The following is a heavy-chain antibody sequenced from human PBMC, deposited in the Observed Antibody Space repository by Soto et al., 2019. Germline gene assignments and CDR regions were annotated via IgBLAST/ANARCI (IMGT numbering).Heavy chain of an antibody. CDR2: IYYGGST. V-gene: IGHV4-31*03. Sequence: SETLSLTCTVSGGSISSGGYYWSWIRQHPGKGLEWIGYIYYGGSTYYNPSLKSRVTISVDTSKNQFSLKLSSVTAADTAVYYCARRIGRGAFDIWGQGTMVTVSS. D-gene: IGHD2-15*01. CDR1: GGSISSGGYY. J-gene: IGHJ3*02. CDR3: ARRIGRGAFDI.